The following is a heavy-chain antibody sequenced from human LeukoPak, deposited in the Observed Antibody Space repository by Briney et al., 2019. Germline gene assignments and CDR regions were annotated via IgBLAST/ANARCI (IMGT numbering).Heavy chain of an antibody. CDR3: VRDNPRCCGVVPVNIDDF. Sequence: GGSLRLSCAASGFTFSRDSMNWVRQAPGKGLEWISYISYDSAIKYYADSVRGRFTISRDNAKNSLSLQMHSLRAEDTAVYYCVRDNPRCCGVVPVNIDDFWGQGTLVTVSS. CDR1: GFTFSRDS. D-gene: IGHD2-15*01. V-gene: IGHV3-48*01. CDR2: ISYDSAIK. J-gene: IGHJ4*02.